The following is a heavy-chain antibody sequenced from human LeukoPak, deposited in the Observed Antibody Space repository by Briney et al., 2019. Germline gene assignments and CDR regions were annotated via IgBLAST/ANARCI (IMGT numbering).Heavy chain of an antibody. CDR1: GFTFRGFS. CDR2: IKQDGSER. CDR3: ARAGSHWHYVY. D-gene: IGHD3-10*01. V-gene: IGHV3-7*01. J-gene: IGHJ4*02. Sequence: GGSLRLSCAASGFTFRGFSMSWVRQSPTKGLECVANIKQDGSERYYVDSVKGRFTISRDNAKNSLSLQMNNLRVEDTAVYYCARAGSHWHYVYWGQGTVVTVSS.